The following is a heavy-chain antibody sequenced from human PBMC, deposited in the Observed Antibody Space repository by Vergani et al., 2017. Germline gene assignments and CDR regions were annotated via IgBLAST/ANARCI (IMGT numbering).Heavy chain of an antibody. J-gene: IGHJ5*02. V-gene: IGHV3-30-3*01. CDR3: ARSFPDDYGGNMTFWFDP. Sequence: QVQLVESGGGVVQPGRSLRLSCAASGFTIRSYAMHWVRQAPGKGLEWVAVISYDGSNKYYADSVKGRFTISRDNSKNTLYLQMNSLRAEDTAVYYCARSFPDDYGGNMTFWFDPWGQGTLVTVSS. CDR1: GFTIRSYA. CDR2: ISYDGSNK. D-gene: IGHD4-23*01.